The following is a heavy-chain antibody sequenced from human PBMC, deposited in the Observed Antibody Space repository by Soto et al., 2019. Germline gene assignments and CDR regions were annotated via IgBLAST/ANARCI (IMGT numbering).Heavy chain of an antibody. CDR3: ATKFYGSGNNYSYCQYMDV. CDR1: GFSFNNAW. D-gene: IGHD3-10*01. J-gene: IGHJ6*03. CDR2: IKSKSGRGTA. Sequence: EVQLVESGGGLVKPGGSLRLSCAASGFSFNNAWMNWVRQAPGKGLEWVGRIKSKSGRGTADYTVPGKGRFTIASDDSKHRVYLKMNRLKPAATAVYYCATKFYGSGNNYSYCQYMDVWGKGTRVTVSS. V-gene: IGHV3-15*07.